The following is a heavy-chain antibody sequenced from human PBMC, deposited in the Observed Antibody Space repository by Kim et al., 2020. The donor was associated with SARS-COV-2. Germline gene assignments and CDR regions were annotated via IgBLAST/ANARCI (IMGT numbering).Heavy chain of an antibody. CDR2: IYYSGST. CDR1: GGSISSYY. J-gene: IGHJ4*02. CDR3: ARGVHYGDYYFDY. V-gene: IGHV4-59*01. D-gene: IGHD4-17*01. Sequence: SETLSLTCTVSGGSISSYYWSWIRQPPGKGLEWIGYIYYSGSTNYNPSLKSRVTISVDTSKNQFSLKLSSVTAADTAVYYCARGVHYGDYYFDYWGQGTLVTVSS.